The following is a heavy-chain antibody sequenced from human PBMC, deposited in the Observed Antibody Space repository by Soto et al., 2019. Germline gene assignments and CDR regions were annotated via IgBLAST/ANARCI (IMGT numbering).Heavy chain of an antibody. J-gene: IGHJ1*01. Sequence: QVQLVEFGGGVVQPGRSLRLSCAASGFTFRGYGMHWVRQAPGKGLEWVAVISYDGSNKYYADSVKGRFTISRDNSKNTRALQMNSRRVEDTAVYYCATKVAALDSAEYFQHWGQGTLVTVSS. CDR1: GFTFRGYG. V-gene: IGHV3-30*03. CDR3: ATKVAALDSAEYFQH. CDR2: ISYDGSNK. D-gene: IGHD6-25*01.